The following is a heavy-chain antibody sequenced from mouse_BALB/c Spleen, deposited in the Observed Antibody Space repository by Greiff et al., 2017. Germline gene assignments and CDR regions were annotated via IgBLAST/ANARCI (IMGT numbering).Heavy chain of an antibody. CDR3: ARRGGNYPYYYAMDY. CDR1: GFTFSSYT. D-gene: IGHD2-1*01. V-gene: IGHV5-12-2*01. CDR2: ISNGGGST. Sequence: EVMLVESGGGLVQPGGSLKLSCAASGFTFSSYTMSWVRQTPEKRLEWVAYISNGGGSTYYPDTVKGRFTISRDNAKNTLYLQMSSLKSEDTAMYYCARRGGNYPYYYAMDYWGQGTSVTVSS. J-gene: IGHJ4*01.